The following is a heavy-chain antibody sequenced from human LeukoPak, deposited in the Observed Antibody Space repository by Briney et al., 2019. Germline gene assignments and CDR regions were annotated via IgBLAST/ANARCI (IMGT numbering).Heavy chain of an antibody. CDR1: GFTFSSYS. J-gene: IGHJ6*03. CDR2: ISSSSSTI. V-gene: IGHV3-48*01. D-gene: IGHD2-2*01. CDR3: ARGGICSSTSCYQSHYYYYMDV. Sequence: SGGSLRLSCAASGFTFSSYSMNWVRQAPGKGLEWVSYISSSSSTIYYADSVKGRFTISRDNAKNSLYLQMNSLRAEDTAVYYCARGGICSSTSCYQSHYYYYMDVWGKGTTVTVSS.